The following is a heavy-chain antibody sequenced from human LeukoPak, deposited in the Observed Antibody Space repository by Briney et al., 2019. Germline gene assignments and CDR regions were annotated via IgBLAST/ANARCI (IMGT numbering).Heavy chain of an antibody. CDR2: FEPEDGET. Sequence: ASGKVSCKVSGYTHTELSMHWVRQAPGKGREWMGGFEPEDGETIYAQKFQGRVTMTEDTSTDPAYMELSSLRSEDPAVSYCATVLNWTYAWFDPWGQGTLVTVSS. J-gene: IGHJ5*02. CDR3: ATVLNWTYAWFDP. D-gene: IGHD1-1*01. V-gene: IGHV1-24*01. CDR1: GYTHTELS.